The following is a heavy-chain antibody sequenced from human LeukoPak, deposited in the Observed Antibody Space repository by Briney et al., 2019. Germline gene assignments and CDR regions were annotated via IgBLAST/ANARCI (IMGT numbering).Heavy chain of an antibody. V-gene: IGHV4-34*01. CDR3: ARRPRKSGSDDGPSGLDY. CDR2: VDPSGDT. CDR1: GESFSGFY. Sequence: SETLSLSCAVYGESFSGFYWSWIRQSPGKGLKWIGDVDPSGDTNCNPSLKSRLTISVDTSKNQFSLKVNSVTAADTAVYFCARRPRKSGSDDGPSGLDYWGQGTLVTVSS. D-gene: IGHD1-26*01. J-gene: IGHJ4*02.